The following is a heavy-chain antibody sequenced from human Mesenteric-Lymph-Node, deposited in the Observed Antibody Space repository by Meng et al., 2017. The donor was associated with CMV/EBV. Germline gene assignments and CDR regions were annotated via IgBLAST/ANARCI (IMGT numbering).Heavy chain of an antibody. J-gene: IGHJ4*02. CDR1: GGPFSGYH. D-gene: IGHD6-13*01. Sequence: GSLRLSCAVYGGPFSGYHWNWIRQAPGKGLEWIGEINYSGSTDYNPSLASRVTISADTSKNQFSLKLSSVTAADTAVYYCARVMEAACPDYWGQGTLVTVSS. V-gene: IGHV4-34*01. CDR2: INYSGST. CDR3: ARVMEAACPDY.